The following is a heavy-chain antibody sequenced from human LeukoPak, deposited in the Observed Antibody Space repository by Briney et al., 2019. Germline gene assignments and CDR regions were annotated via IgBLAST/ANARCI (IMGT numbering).Heavy chain of an antibody. V-gene: IGHV3-23*01. Sequence: GGSLRLSCVGSGFTFSSHAMSWVRQAPEKGLEWVSGIYESGQTTHYADSVKGRFSISRDNSKDTLYLQMDSLRGEDTAIYYCAKDYRIGYSDHFDYWGQGALVTVSS. CDR1: GFTFSSHA. J-gene: IGHJ4*02. CDR3: AKDYRIGYSDHFDY. CDR2: IYESGQTT. D-gene: IGHD2-21*01.